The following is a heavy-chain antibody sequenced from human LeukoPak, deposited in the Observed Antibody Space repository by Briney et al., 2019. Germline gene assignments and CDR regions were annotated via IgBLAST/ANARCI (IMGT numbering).Heavy chain of an antibody. D-gene: IGHD3-22*01. V-gene: IGHV3-74*01. J-gene: IGHJ4*02. CDR3: AREGYYDSSGYSIRFSY. Sequence: HPGGSLRPSCEASEFTFSSYWMHWVRQAPGKGLVWVSRINSDGRTTIYADSVKGRFTISRDNAKNTLYLQMNSLRAEDTAVYYCAREGYYDSSGYSIRFSYWGQGTLVTVSS. CDR2: INSDGRTT. CDR1: EFTFSSYW.